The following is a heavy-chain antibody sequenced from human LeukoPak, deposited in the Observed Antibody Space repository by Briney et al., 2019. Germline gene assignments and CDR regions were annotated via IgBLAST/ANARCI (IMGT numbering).Heavy chain of an antibody. CDR1: GFTFSNYA. D-gene: IGHD2-21*02. CDR2: ISDDANAK. CDR3: AKGGAYCGGDCYLYGMDV. Sequence: GGSLRLSCAASGFTFSNYAMHWVRQVPGKGLEWVAVISDDANAKYYGDSVKGRFTVSRDDSYNTMYLQMNSLRAEDTAVYYCAKGGAYCGGDCYLYGMDVWGQGTTVTVSS. J-gene: IGHJ6*02. V-gene: IGHV3-30*18.